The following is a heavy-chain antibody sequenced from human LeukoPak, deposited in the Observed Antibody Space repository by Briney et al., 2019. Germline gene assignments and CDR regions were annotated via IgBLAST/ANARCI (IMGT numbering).Heavy chain of an antibody. V-gene: IGHV4-61*02. D-gene: IGHD3-22*01. CDR3: AREGEHISGGYFLCTLNT. CDR1: GGSISSGSYY. Sequence: TLSLTCTVSGGSISSGSYYGSWIRQPAGRGLEWIGRIYTSGSTNYNPSLKRRVTISVDTSKNQFSLKLSSVTAADTAVYYCAREGEHISGGYFLCTLNTWGQGTLVTVSS. CDR2: IYTSGST. J-gene: IGHJ4*02.